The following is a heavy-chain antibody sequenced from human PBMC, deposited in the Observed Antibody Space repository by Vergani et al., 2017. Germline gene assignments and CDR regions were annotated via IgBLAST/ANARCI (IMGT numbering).Heavy chain of an antibody. CDR2: INSDGSST. CDR1: GFTFSSYW. D-gene: IGHD2-21*02. CDR3: ASPRDHIVVVTALDY. J-gene: IGHJ4*02. V-gene: IGHV3-74*01. Sequence: EVQLVESGGGLVQPGGSLRLSCAASGFTFSSYWMHWVRQAPGQGLVWVSRINSDGSSTSYADSVKGRFTISRDNAKNTLYLQMNSLRAEDTAVYYCASPRDHIVVVTALDYWGQGTLVTVPS.